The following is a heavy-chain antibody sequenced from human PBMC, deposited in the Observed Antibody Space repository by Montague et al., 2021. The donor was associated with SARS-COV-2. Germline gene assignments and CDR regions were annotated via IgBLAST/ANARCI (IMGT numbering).Heavy chain of an antibody. CDR1: GGSFNSGAYF. J-gene: IGHJ4*02. D-gene: IGHD2-15*01. Sequence: TLSLTCTVSGGSFNSGAYFWSWIRQHPEKGLDRIAYIYYSGNTYYNPSLKSRVALSVDTSKKQFSLNLTSVTAADTATYYCARGVIAAPGYFDYWGQGTLVTVSS. CDR2: IYYSGNT. V-gene: IGHV4-31*03. CDR3: ARGVIAAPGYFDY.